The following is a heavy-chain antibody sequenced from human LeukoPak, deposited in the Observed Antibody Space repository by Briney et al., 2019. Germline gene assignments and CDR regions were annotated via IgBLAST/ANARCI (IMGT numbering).Heavy chain of an antibody. CDR3: ARLIPNDYYDSSGYPLEAFDI. CDR2: IYHSGST. D-gene: IGHD3-22*01. J-gene: IGHJ3*02. CDR1: GGSISSGGYY. V-gene: IGHV4-30-2*01. Sequence: SQTLSLTCTVSGGSISSGGYYWSWIRQPPGKGLEWIGYIYHSGSTYYNPSLKSRVTISVDRSKNQFSLKLSSVTAADTAVYYCARLIPNDYYDSSGYPLEAFDIWGQGTMVTVSS.